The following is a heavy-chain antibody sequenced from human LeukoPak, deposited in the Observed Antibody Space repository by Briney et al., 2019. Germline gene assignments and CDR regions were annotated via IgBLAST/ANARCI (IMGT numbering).Heavy chain of an antibody. D-gene: IGHD6-6*01. CDR2: INHSGST. J-gene: IGHJ4*02. Sequence: PSETLSLTCAVYGGSFSGYYWSWIRQPPGKGLEWIGEINHSGSTNYNPSLKSRVTISVDTSKNQFSLKLSSVTAADTAVYYCASGVPSYYFAYWGQGTLVTVSS. CDR3: ASGVPSYYFAY. CDR1: GGSFSGYY. V-gene: IGHV4-34*01.